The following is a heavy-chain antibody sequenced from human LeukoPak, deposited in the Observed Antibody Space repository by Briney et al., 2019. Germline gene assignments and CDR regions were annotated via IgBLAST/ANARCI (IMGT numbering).Heavy chain of an antibody. V-gene: IGHV1-46*01. CDR2: INPRDGST. CDR3: ARQYREYREYYFDY. J-gene: IGHJ4*02. D-gene: IGHD2/OR15-2a*01. CDR1: GYTFTNYY. Sequence: ASVKVSCKASGYTFTNYYIHWVRQAPGQGLEWMGLINPRDGSTTYAQRFQGRVTITADESTSTAYMELSSLRSEDTAVYYCARQYREYREYYFDYWGQGTLVTVSS.